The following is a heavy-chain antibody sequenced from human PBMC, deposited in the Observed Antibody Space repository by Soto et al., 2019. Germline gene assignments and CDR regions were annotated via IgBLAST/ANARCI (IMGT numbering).Heavy chain of an antibody. Sequence: PGGSLRLSCAASGFTFSSYGMHWVRQAPGKGLEWVAVISYDGSNKYYADSVKGRFTISRDNSKNTLYLQMNSLRAEDTAVYYCAKFVYYDSFDYWGQGTLVTVSS. CDR2: ISYDGSNK. D-gene: IGHD3-22*01. CDR1: GFTFSSYG. CDR3: AKFVYYDSFDY. V-gene: IGHV3-30*18. J-gene: IGHJ4*02.